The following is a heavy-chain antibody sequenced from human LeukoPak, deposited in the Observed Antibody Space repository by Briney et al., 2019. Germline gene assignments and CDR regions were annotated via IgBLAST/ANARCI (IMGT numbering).Heavy chain of an antibody. Sequence: GESLKISCKGSGYSFPNYWIGWVRQMPGKGLEWMGIMYPGDSDIRYSPSFQGQVTISADKSINTAYLQWSSLKASDTAMYYCARHLRLAGIDSWGQGTLVTVSS. J-gene: IGHJ4*02. D-gene: IGHD6-6*01. V-gene: IGHV5-51*01. CDR2: MYPGDSDI. CDR3: ARHLRLAGIDS. CDR1: GYSFPNYW.